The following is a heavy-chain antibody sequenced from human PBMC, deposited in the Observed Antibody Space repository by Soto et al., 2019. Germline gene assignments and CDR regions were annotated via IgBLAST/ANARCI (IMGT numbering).Heavy chain of an antibody. CDR2: ISSSSSYI. D-gene: IGHD6-6*01. CDR3: ARDGGSSSSDRKYYYYYGMDV. Sequence: KSGGSLRLSCAASGFTFSSYSMNWVRQAPGKGLEWVSSISSSSSYIYYADSVKGRFTISRDNAKNSLYLQMNSLRAEDTAVYYCARDGGSSSSDRKYYYYYGMDVWGQGTTVTVSS. CDR1: GFTFSSYS. J-gene: IGHJ6*02. V-gene: IGHV3-21*01.